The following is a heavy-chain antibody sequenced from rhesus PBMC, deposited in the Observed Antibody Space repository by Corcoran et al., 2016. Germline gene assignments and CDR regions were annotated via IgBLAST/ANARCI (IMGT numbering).Heavy chain of an antibody. D-gene: IGHD3-3*01. CDR1: GDSISSHY. J-gene: IGHJ6*01. CDR2: CYGSGGNN. V-gene: IGHV4S14*01. Sequence: QVQLQESGPGLVTPSETLSLTCAVSGDSISSHYYWTWIRQPPGKGLEWIGRCYGSGGNNYLHPALESLVTLSVGTAQNQFSLNMTSVTAADTAVYYCASSGNTFWTAWNYGLDSWGQGVVVTVSS. CDR3: ASSGNTFWTAWNYGLDS.